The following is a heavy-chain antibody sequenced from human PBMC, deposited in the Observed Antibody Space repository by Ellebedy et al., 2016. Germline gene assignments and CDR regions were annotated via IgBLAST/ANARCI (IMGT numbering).Heavy chain of an antibody. CDR1: GFTFSSYA. V-gene: IGHV3-30-3*01. CDR2: ISYDGSNK. D-gene: IGHD3-10*01. Sequence: GESLKISXAASGFTFSSYAMHWVRQAPGKGLEWVAVISYDGSNKYYADSVKGRFTISRDNSKNTLYLQMNSLRAEDTAVYYCARDYGSGTFDYWGQGTLVTVSS. J-gene: IGHJ4*02. CDR3: ARDYGSGTFDY.